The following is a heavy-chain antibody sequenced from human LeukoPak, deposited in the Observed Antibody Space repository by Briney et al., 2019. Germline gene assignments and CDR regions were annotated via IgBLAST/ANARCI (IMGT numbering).Heavy chain of an antibody. J-gene: IGHJ6*02. CDR1: GFTFSTYG. V-gene: IGHV3-48*04. CDR2: ISSSGSTI. D-gene: IGHD2-21*02. Sequence: GGSLRLSCAASGFTFSTYGMHWVRQAPGKGLEWVSYISSSGSTISYADSVKGRFTISRDNAKNSLYLQMNSLRAEDTAVYYCAGGGAYCGGDCMDVWGQGTTVTVSS. CDR3: AGGGAYCGGDCMDV.